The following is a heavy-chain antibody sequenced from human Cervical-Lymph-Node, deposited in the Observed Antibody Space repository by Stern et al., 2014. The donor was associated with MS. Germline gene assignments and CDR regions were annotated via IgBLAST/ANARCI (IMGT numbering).Heavy chain of an antibody. J-gene: IGHJ4*02. CDR2: IPTYNGNS. Sequence: VQLVESGAEVKKPGASVKVSCKASGYTFTSYGISWVRQAPGLGLEWMGWIPTYNGNSNYAQKLQGRVTMTTDTSTRTAYMELRSLRSDDTAAYFCARGSSSGWYYFDYWGQGTLVTVSS. V-gene: IGHV1-18*01. CDR3: ARGSSSGWYYFDY. D-gene: IGHD6-19*01. CDR1: GYTFTSYG.